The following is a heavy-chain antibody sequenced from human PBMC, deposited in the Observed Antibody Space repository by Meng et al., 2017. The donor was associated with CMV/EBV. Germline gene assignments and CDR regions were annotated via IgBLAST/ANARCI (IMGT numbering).Heavy chain of an antibody. D-gene: IGHD3-10*01. V-gene: IGHV3-15*01. J-gene: IGHJ6*02. CDR2: IKSKTDGGTT. Sequence: GGSLRLSCAASGFTFSNAWMSWVRQAPGKGLEWVGRIKSKTDGGTTDYAAPVKGRFTISRDDSKNTLYLQMNSLKTEDTAVYYCTSKRRITMVRGVPTYYYYGMDVWGQGTTVTV. CDR3: TSKRRITMVRGVPTYYYYGMDV. CDR1: GFTFSNAW.